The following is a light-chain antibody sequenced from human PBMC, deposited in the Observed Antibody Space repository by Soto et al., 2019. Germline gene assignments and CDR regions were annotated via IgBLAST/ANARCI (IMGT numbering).Light chain of an antibody. V-gene: IGKV2-30*01. Sequence: DVVMTQSPLSLPVTLGQPASISCRSSQSLEYSDGNAYLNWFHQRPGQTPRRLIYRASTRASGVPDRVSGSGSGTEFALKISRVEAEDVGVSYCVKATHLPPTCGRGTKVEIK. CDR1: QSLEYSDGNAY. J-gene: IGKJ1*01. CDR3: VKATHLPPT. CDR2: RAS.